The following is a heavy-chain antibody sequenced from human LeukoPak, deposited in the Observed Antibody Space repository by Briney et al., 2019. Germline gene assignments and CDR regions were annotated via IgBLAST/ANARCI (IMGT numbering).Heavy chain of an antibody. D-gene: IGHD2/OR15-2a*01. CDR1: GGSISSGEYY. CDR3: ARALNGYFYAFDS. J-gene: IGHJ4*02. CDR2: FSYTGST. V-gene: IGHV4-30-4*01. Sequence: SETLSLTCTVSGGSISSGEYYWSWIRQPPGKGLEWIGYFSYTGSTYYNPSVRSRVSISVDTSKNQFSLKLTSVTAADTAVYYCARALNGYFYAFDSWGQGTLVTVSS.